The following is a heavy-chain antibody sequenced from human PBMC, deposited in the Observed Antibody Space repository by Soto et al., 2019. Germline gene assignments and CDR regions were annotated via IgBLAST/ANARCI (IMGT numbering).Heavy chain of an antibody. CDR3: ARGRGGGYSGYDCFDY. J-gene: IGHJ4*02. Sequence: SETLSLTCAVYGGSFSGYYWSWIRQPPGKGLEWIGEINHSGSTNYNPSLKSRVTISVDTSKNQFSLKLSSVTAADTAVYYCARGRGGGYSGYDCFDYWGQGTLVTVSS. V-gene: IGHV4-34*01. CDR2: INHSGST. CDR1: GGSFSGYY. D-gene: IGHD5-12*01.